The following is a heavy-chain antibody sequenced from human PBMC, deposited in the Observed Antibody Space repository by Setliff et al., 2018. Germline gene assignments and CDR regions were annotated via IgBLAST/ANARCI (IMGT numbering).Heavy chain of an antibody. CDR1: GGSVSSDSHY. D-gene: IGHD3-22*01. Sequence: SETLSLTCTVSGGSVSSDSHYWGWIRQPAVKGLEWIGHMYASGTAKYNPSLKTRVTISLDTSKNQFSLKLNAVTAADTAVYYCARGVTSGGYWGQSYHYLDVWGKGTTVTVSS. J-gene: IGHJ6*03. V-gene: IGHV4-61*09. CDR3: ARGVTSGGYWGQSYHYLDV. CDR2: MYASGTA.